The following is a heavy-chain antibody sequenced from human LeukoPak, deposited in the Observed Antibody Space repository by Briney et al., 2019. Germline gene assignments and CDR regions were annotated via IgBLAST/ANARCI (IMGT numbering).Heavy chain of an antibody. CDR2: INTNSGAT. Sequence: ASVKVSCKASGYVFTGHHIHWLRQAPGQGLEWMGWINTNSGATNYAQKFQGRVTMTRDTSISTAYMELSRLRSDDTAFYYCAKPRRDGYNKHLDHWGQGTLVRVSS. J-gene: IGHJ4*02. V-gene: IGHV1-2*02. CDR3: AKPRRDGYNKHLDH. D-gene: IGHD5-24*01. CDR1: GYVFTGHH.